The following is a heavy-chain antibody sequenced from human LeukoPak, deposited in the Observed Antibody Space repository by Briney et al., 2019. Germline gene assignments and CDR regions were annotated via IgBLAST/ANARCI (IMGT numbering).Heavy chain of an antibody. J-gene: IGHJ6*02. CDR2: ISAYSGNT. Sequence: ASVKVSCKASGYTFTSYGISWVRQAPGQGLEWMGWISAYSGNTNYAQKLQGRVTMTTDTSTSTAYMELRSLRSDDTAVYYCARGGGFQPYYYYGMDVWGQGTTVTVSS. CDR3: ARGGGFQPYYYYGMDV. CDR1: GYTFTSYG. D-gene: IGHD3-16*01. V-gene: IGHV1-18*01.